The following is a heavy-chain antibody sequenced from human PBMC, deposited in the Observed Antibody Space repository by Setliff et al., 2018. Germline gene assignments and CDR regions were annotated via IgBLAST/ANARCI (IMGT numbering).Heavy chain of an antibody. CDR3: ARESTTIGEFPLYYFDK. CDR2: FHTGGAT. J-gene: IGHJ4*02. Sequence: SETLSLTCTVSGGSISSGGFYWSWIRQSAGRGLEWIGHFHTGGATDYNLSLKSRVTISLDSSKNQFSLRLSSVTAADAAVYFCARESTTIGEFPLYYFDKWGQGIPVTVSS. D-gene: IGHD3-10*01. V-gene: IGHV4-61*09. CDR1: GGSISSGGFY.